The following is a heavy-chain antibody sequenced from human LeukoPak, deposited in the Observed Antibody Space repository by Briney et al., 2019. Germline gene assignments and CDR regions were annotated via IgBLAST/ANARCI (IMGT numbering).Heavy chain of an antibody. V-gene: IGHV5-51*01. Sequence: NAGESLKISCKGFGYSLTSYWIGWVRQMPGKGLEWMGIIYPGDSDTRYSPSFQGQVTISADKSISTAYLQWSSLKASDTAMYYCARRHELGSFDYWGQGTLVTVSS. CDR1: GYSLTSYW. CDR2: IYPGDSDT. J-gene: IGHJ4*02. D-gene: IGHD7-27*01. CDR3: ARRHELGSFDY.